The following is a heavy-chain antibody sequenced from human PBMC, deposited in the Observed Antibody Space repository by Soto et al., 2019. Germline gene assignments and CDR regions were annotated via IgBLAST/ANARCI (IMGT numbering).Heavy chain of an antibody. D-gene: IGHD3-3*01. J-gene: IGHJ6*03. Sequence: GXSLRLSGAASGFTFSRYSINWVGQAPGKGLMWVSRSSRDGSRITYTDSVKGRFTISRDNAENTLYLQMNSLRDEDTAVYYCARDLENDGNYHMDVWGSGTTVTVSS. CDR3: ARDLENDGNYHMDV. CDR1: GFTFSRYS. V-gene: IGHV3-74*01. CDR2: SSRDGSRI.